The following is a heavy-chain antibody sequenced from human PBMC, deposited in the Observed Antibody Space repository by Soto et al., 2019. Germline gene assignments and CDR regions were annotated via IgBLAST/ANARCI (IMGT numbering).Heavy chain of an antibody. J-gene: IGHJ5*02. CDR2: ISSTASTI. D-gene: IGHD2-8*02. CDR3: APGGATGGDR. CDR1: GFPFSNFE. V-gene: IGHV3-48*03. Sequence: EVQLVESGGGLIQPGGSLRLSCAASGFPFSNFEMNWARQAPGKGLEWISYISSTASTIYYADSVKGLFTISRDNAKNSLLLQMNGMRPEDTAVYYCAPGGATGGDRWGQGTLVTVSS.